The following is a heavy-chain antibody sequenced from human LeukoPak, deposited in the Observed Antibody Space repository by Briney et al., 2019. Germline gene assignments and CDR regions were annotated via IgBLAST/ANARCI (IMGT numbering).Heavy chain of an antibody. CDR2: IWYDGTRE. Sequence: PGRSLRLSCAASGFSFSAYDMHWVRQAPGKGLEWVALIWYDGTREYYADSVKGRFTISRDNAKNTLYPQMNSLRVEDTAVYYCARESGSRGDFDYWGQGTLVTVSS. CDR1: GFSFSAYD. V-gene: IGHV3-33*01. CDR3: ARESGSRGDFDY. J-gene: IGHJ4*02. D-gene: IGHD1-26*01.